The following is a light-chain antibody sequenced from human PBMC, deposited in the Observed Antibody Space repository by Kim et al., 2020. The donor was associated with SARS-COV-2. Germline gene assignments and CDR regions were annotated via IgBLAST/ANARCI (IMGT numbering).Light chain of an antibody. J-gene: IGLJ3*02. Sequence: TIPGSGTSSDVGGYNYVSWYHNHPGKAPKLMIYNVSERPSGVPDRFSGSKSGNTASLTISGLQAEDDADYYCYSYAGTYTFGVFGGWTQLTVL. CDR1: SSDVGGYNY. CDR2: NVS. CDR3: YSYAGTYTFGV. V-gene: IGLV2-11*01.